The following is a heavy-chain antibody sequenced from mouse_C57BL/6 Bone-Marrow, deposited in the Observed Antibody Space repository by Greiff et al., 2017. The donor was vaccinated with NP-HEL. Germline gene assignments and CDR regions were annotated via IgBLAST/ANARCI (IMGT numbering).Heavy chain of an antibody. CDR3: ARQWCAY. CDR2: ISSGGSYT. Sequence: VQLKESGGDLVKPGGSLKLSCAASGFTFSSYGMSWVRQTPDKRLEWVATISSGGSYTNYPDSVKGRFTISRDKAKNTLYLQMSSLKAEDTAMYYCARQWCAYWGQGTLVTVSA. CDR1: GFTFSSYG. V-gene: IGHV5-6*01. J-gene: IGHJ3*01.